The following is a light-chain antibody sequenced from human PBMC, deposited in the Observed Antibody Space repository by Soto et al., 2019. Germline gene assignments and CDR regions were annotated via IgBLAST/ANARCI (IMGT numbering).Light chain of an antibody. Sequence: DIQMTQSPSTLSASVGDRVTITCRASQSISSWLAWYQQKPGKAPKLLIYDASSLESGVPSRFSGSGSWTEFTLTISSLQPDDFATYYCQQYNSYPWTFGQGTMVDIK. CDR2: DAS. J-gene: IGKJ1*01. CDR1: QSISSW. CDR3: QQYNSYPWT. V-gene: IGKV1-5*01.